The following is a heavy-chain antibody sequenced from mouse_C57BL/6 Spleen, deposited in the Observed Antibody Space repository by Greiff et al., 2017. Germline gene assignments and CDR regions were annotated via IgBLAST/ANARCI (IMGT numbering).Heavy chain of an antibody. D-gene: IGHD1-1*01. CDR2: ISSGSSTI. CDR3: AKRENYYGVDD. Sequence: EVMLVESGGGLMKPGGSLKLSCAASGFTFSDYGMHWVRQAPEKGLEWVAYISSGSSTIYYADTVKGRFTFSRDTAKNTLFLQMTSLRSEDTAMYYCAKRENYYGVDDWGQGPTLTVSS. J-gene: IGHJ2*01. V-gene: IGHV5-17*01. CDR1: GFTFSDYG.